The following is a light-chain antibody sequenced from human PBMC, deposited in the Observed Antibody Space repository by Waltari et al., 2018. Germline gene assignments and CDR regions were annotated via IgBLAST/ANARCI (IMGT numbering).Light chain of an antibody. Sequence: DIQMTQSPSSLSASVGDRVIITCRASQGISTHLAWYQKKPGKVPRLLIFGTSTLQSGVPSRLSGSGFGTEFTLIISSLQTEDVASYYCQNYDRAPWTFGQGTKVEIK. CDR2: GTS. V-gene: IGKV1-27*01. CDR1: QGISTH. J-gene: IGKJ1*01. CDR3: QNYDRAPWT.